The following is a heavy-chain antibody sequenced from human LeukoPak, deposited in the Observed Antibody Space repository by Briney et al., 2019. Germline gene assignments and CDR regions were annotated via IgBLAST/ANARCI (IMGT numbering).Heavy chain of an antibody. CDR2: ISSNGGST. CDR1: GFTFSSYA. D-gene: IGHD5-18*01. CDR3: AKRDTAMLKGSFDY. V-gene: IGHV3-64*01. J-gene: IGHJ4*02. Sequence: GGSLRLSCAASGFTFSSYAMHWVRQAPGKGLEYVSAISSNGGSTYYANSVKGRFTISRDNSKNTLYLQMGSLRAEDTAVYYCAKRDTAMLKGSFDYWGQGTLVTVSS.